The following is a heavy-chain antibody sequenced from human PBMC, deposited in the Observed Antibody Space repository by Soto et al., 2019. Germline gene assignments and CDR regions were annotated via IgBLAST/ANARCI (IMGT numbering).Heavy chain of an antibody. CDR1: GYTFTSYA. CDR3: ARDSGDYCFDY. J-gene: IGHJ4*02. Sequence: ASVKVSCKSSGYTFTSYAMHWVRQAPGQRLEWMGWINAGNGNTKYSQKFQGRVTITRDTSASTAYMELSSLRSEDTAVYYCARDSGDYCFDYWGQGTLVTVSS. D-gene: IGHD4-17*01. CDR2: INAGNGNT. V-gene: IGHV1-3*01.